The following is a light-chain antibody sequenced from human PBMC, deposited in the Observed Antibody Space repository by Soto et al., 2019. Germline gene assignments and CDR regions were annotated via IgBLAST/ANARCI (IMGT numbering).Light chain of an antibody. Sequence: EIVMTQSPGTLSLSPGERATLSCRAGQSGSTYVTYLAWYQQKPGQAPRLLIYDASNRATGIPARFSGSGSGTDFTLTISSLEPEDFAVYYCQQRSNWPPVFGGGTTVDI. V-gene: IGKV3-11*01. J-gene: IGKJ4*01. CDR1: QSGSTY. CDR3: QQRSNWPPV. CDR2: DAS.